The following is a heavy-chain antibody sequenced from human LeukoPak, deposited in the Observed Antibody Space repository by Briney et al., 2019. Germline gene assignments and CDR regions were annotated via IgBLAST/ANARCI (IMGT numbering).Heavy chain of an antibody. J-gene: IGHJ6*03. D-gene: IGHD1-26*01. CDR2: ISWNSGSI. V-gene: IGHV3-9*01. CDR1: GFTFDDYA. CDR3: ARDPYSGNYGNYYYYYMDV. Sequence: GGSLRLSCAASGFTFDDYAMHWVRQAPGKGLEWVSGISWNSGSIGYADSVKGRFTISRDNAKNSLYLQMDSLGLEDTAVYYCARDPYSGNYGNYYYYYMDVWGKGTTVTISS.